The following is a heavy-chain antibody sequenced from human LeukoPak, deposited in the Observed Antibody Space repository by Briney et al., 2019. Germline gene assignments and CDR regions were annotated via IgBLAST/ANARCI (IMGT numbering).Heavy chain of an antibody. V-gene: IGHV3-33*01. Sequence: PGGSLRLSCAASGFTFSSFGMHWVRQSPGKGLEWVAVIWYDGSTKVYADSVKGRFTISRDNSKNTLYLQMNSLRVEDTAVYYCARVLNYYDSSGYYFSYWGQGTLVTVSS. CDR1: GFTFSSFG. J-gene: IGHJ4*02. CDR2: IWYDGSTK. CDR3: ARVLNYYDSSGYYFSY. D-gene: IGHD3-22*01.